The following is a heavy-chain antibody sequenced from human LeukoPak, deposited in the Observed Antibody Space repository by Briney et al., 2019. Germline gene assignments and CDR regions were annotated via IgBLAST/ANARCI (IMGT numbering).Heavy chain of an antibody. J-gene: IGHJ4*02. D-gene: IGHD3/OR15-3a*01. CDR3: AKDHDFWTGYSEPGDY. Sequence: GGSLRLSCAASGFTFSSYGMHWVRQAPGKGLEWVAVISYDGINKYYADSVKGRFTISRDNSKNTLYLQMNSLRAEDAAVYYCAKDHDFWTGYSEPGDYWGQGTLVTVYS. CDR1: GFTFSSYG. V-gene: IGHV3-30*18. CDR2: ISYDGINK.